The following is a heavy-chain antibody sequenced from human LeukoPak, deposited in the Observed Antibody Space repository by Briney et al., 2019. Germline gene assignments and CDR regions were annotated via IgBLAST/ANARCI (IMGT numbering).Heavy chain of an antibody. Sequence: GGSLRLSCAASGFTFSSYSMNWVRQAPGKGLEWVSSISSISSYIYYADSVKGRFTNSRDNAKNSLYLQMNSLRAEDTAVYYCARELGGPFNAFDIWGQGTMVTVSS. D-gene: IGHD2-15*01. V-gene: IGHV3-21*01. CDR1: GFTFSSYS. CDR2: ISSISSYI. J-gene: IGHJ3*02. CDR3: ARELGGPFNAFDI.